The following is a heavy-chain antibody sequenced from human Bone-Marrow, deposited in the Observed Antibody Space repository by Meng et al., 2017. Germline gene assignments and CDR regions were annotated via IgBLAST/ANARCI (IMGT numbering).Heavy chain of an antibody. Sequence: GESLKISCAASGFTFSSYSMNWVRQAPGKGLEWVSSISSSSSYIYYADSVKGRFTISRDNAKNSLYLQMNSLRAEDTAVYYCARAVAGAFDYWGQGNLVNVDS. D-gene: IGHD6-19*01. CDR2: ISSSSSYI. V-gene: IGHV3-21*01. CDR3: ARAVAGAFDY. J-gene: IGHJ4*02. CDR1: GFTFSSYS.